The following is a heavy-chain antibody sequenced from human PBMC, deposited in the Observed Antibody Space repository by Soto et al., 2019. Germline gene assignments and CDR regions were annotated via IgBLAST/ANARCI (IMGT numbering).Heavy chain of an antibody. V-gene: IGHV3-30*03. Sequence: GGSLRLSCAASGFTFSSYGMHWVRQAPGKGLEWVAVISYDGSNKYYADSVKGRFTISRDNSKNTLYLQMNSLRAEDTAVYYCARNKVVVVAATGFDYWGQGTLVTVSS. CDR3: ARNKVVVVAATGFDY. J-gene: IGHJ4*02. CDR2: ISYDGSNK. CDR1: GFTFSSYG. D-gene: IGHD2-15*01.